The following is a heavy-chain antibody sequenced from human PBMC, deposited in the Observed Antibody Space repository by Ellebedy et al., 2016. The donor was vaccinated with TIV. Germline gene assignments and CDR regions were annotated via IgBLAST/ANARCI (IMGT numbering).Heavy chain of an antibody. CDR1: GFTFSSYW. CDR3: ARGAPYESSGADY. CDR2: IDSDGSRT. D-gene: IGHD3-22*01. J-gene: IGHJ4*02. Sequence: PGGSLRLSCAASGFTFSSYWMHWVRQAPGKGLEWVSRIDSDGSRTGYADTVRGRFTIPRDNAKNTLYLQMNSLRAEDTAGYYCARGAPYESSGADYWGQGTLVTVSS. V-gene: IGHV3-74*01.